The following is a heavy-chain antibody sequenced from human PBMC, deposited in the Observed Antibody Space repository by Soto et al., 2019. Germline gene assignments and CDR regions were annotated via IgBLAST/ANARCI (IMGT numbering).Heavy chain of an antibody. CDR2: ISYDGSNK. CDR1: GFTFSSYA. J-gene: IGHJ4*02. D-gene: IGHD4-17*01. Sequence: QVQLVESGGGVVQPGRSLRLSCAASGFTFSSYAMHWVRQAPGKGLEWVAVISYDGSNKYYADSVKGRFAISRESSKNTLDVQMNSLRAEDTAVYYCARADYGGDYFAYWGQGTLVTVSS. CDR3: ARADYGGDYFAY. V-gene: IGHV3-30*09.